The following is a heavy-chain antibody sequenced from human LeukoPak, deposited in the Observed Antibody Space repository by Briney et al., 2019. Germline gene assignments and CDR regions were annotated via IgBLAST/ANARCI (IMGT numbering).Heavy chain of an antibody. CDR3: ARDHRYYDSSGYLYYYYGMDV. J-gene: IGHJ6*02. Sequence: SETLSLTCTVSGGSISSYYWSWIRQPPGKGLEWIGYIYYSGSTYYNPSLKSRVTISVDTSKNQFSLKLSSVTAADTAVYYCARDHRYYDSSGYLYYYYGMDVWGQGTTVTVSS. D-gene: IGHD3-22*01. V-gene: IGHV4-30-4*08. CDR1: GGSISSYY. CDR2: IYYSGST.